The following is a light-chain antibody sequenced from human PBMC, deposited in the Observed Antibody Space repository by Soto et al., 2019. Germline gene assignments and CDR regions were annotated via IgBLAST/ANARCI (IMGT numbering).Light chain of an antibody. Sequence: QSVLTQPRSVSGSPGQSVTTSCTGTSSDIGGYNYVSWYQQHPGKAPKLMIYTVTKRPSGVPDRFSGSKSDNTASLTISGLQADDEADYYCCSYAGSSSYVFGTGTKVTVL. CDR3: CSYAGSSSYV. CDR2: TVT. CDR1: SSDIGGYNY. V-gene: IGLV2-11*01. J-gene: IGLJ1*01.